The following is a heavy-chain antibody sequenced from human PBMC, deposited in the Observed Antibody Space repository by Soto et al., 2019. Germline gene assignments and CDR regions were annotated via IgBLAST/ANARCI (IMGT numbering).Heavy chain of an antibody. D-gene: IGHD3-9*01. J-gene: IGHJ4*02. V-gene: IGHV4-34*01. CDR2: INHSGST. Sequence: PSETMYLTFAVYVGTFSGYYWSWIRPPPGKGLEWIGEINHSGSTNYNPSLKSRVTISVDTSKNQFSLKLSSVTAADTAVYYCERTVVDFDPTYYFDYWGQGTLVTVSS. CDR1: VGTFSGYY. CDR3: ERTVVDFDPTYYFDY.